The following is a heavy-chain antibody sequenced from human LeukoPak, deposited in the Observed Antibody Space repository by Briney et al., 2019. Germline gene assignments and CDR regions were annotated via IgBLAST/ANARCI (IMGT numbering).Heavy chain of an antibody. CDR1: GFPFSTYS. J-gene: IGHJ5*02. V-gene: IGHV3-30-3*01. D-gene: IGHD2-2*01. Sequence: PGRSLRLSCAASGFPFSTYSVHWVRQAPGKGLEWVALISYDGTNKYYADSVKGRFTISRDNAKNSLYLQMNSLSAEDTAVYYCARSTEERPWFDPWGQGTLVTVSS. CDR3: ARSTEERPWFDP. CDR2: ISYDGTNK.